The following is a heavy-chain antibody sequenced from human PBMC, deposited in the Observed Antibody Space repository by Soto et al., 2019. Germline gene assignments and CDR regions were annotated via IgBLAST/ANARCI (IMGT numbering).Heavy chain of an antibody. CDR1: GYTFTSYG. J-gene: IGHJ5*02. CDR2: ISAYNGNT. D-gene: IGHD3-10*01. V-gene: IGHV1-18*01. CDR3: ARVGALWFGELLWFDP. Sequence: GASVKVSFKASGYTFTSYGISWVRQAPGQGLEWMGCISAYNGNTNCAQKLQGRVTMTTDTSTSTVYMELRSLRSDDTAVYYCARVGALWFGELLWFDPWGQGTLVTVSS.